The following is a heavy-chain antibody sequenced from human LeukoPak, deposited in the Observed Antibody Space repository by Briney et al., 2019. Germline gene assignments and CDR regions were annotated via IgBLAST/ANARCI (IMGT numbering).Heavy chain of an antibody. CDR3: TTDEAAGTDY. D-gene: IGHD6-13*01. Sequence: GGSLRLSCAASGFTFRNASMSWVRQAPGKGLEWVGRIKSKTDGGTIDYAAPVKGRFTISRDDSKNTLFLQMSRLRTEDTAVYYCTTDEAAGTDYWGQGTLVTVSS. CDR2: IKSKTDGGTI. V-gene: IGHV3-15*01. CDR1: GFTFRNAS. J-gene: IGHJ4*02.